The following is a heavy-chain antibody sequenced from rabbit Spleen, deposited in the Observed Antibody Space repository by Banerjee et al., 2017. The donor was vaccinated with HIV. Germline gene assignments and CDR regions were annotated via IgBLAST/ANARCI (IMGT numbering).Heavy chain of an antibody. CDR3: ARDLANVIGWNFGL. Sequence: QEQLEESGGGLVQPEGSLTLTCTASGFSFSSSYYMCWVRQAPGKGLEWIGCIYAGSSDTTYYASWAKGRFTISKTSSTTVTLQMTSLTVADTATYFCARDLANVIGWNFGLWGQGTLVTVS. D-gene: IGHD1-1*01. CDR2: IYAGSSDTT. J-gene: IGHJ3*01. CDR1: GFSFSSSYY. V-gene: IGHV1S45*01.